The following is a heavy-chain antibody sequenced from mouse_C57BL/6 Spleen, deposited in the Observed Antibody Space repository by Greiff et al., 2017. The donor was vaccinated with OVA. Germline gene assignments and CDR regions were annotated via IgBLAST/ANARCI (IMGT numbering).Heavy chain of an antibody. CDR1: GFSLSTSGMG. CDR3: ARREGYFDV. CDR2: IYWDDDK. V-gene: IGHV8-12*01. Sequence: QVTLKVSGPGILQSSQTLSLTCSFPGFSLSTSGMGVSWIRQPSGKGLEWLAHIYWDDDKRYNPSLKSRLTISKDTSRNQVFLKITSVDTADTATYCCARREGYFDVWGTGTTVTVSS. J-gene: IGHJ1*03.